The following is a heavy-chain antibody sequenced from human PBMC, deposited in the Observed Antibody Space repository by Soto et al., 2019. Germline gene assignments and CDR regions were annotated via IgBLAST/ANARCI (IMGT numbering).Heavy chain of an antibody. Sequence: PGGSLRLSCAASGFTVSSNYMSWVRQAPGKGLEWVSVIYSGGSTYYADSVKGRFTISRDNSKNTLYLQMNSLRAEDTAVYYCARDIPAEGYCSGGSCPFDAFDIWGQGTMVTVSS. V-gene: IGHV3-66*01. CDR1: GFTVSSNY. J-gene: IGHJ3*02. CDR3: ARDIPAEGYCSGGSCPFDAFDI. CDR2: IYSGGST. D-gene: IGHD2-15*01.